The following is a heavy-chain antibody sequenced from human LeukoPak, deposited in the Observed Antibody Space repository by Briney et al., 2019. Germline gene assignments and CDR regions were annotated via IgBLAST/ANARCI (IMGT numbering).Heavy chain of an antibody. Sequence: GGSLRLSCAASGFTSSSYWMHWVRQAPGKGLVWVSRINSDGSSTSYADSVKGRFTISRDNAKNTLYLQMNSLRAEDTAVYYCATGGSIAASPFDYWGQRTLVTVSS. V-gene: IGHV3-74*01. D-gene: IGHD6-13*01. J-gene: IGHJ4*02. CDR2: INSDGSST. CDR3: ATGGSIAASPFDY. CDR1: GFTSSSYW.